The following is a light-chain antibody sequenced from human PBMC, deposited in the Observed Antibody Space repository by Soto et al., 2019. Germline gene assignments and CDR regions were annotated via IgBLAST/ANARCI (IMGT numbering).Light chain of an antibody. Sequence: EIVLTQSPGTLSLSPGERATLSCRASQIVSSTYLAWFQQKPGQAPRLLIYGASTRATGIPDRFSGSGSGTEFTLTISSLQSEDFAVYFCQQYNNWPPYTFGQGTKLEIK. CDR2: GAS. V-gene: IGKV3D-15*01. CDR1: QIVSSTY. J-gene: IGKJ2*01. CDR3: QQYNNWPPYT.